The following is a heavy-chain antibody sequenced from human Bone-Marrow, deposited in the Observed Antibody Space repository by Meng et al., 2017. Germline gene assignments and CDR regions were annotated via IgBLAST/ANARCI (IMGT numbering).Heavy chain of an antibody. J-gene: IGHJ6*02. Sequence: ETLSLTCTVSGGSISSSSYYWGWIRQPPGKGLEWVSSISNTGSYAFYADSMKGRFTIQRDNAKSSVYLQLTNLRVNDTAVYYCARGDWEFLQYAMDVWGHGTMVTGSS. CDR3: ARGDWEFLQYAMDV. CDR2: ISNTGSYA. D-gene: IGHD3-9*01. CDR1: GGSISSSS. V-gene: IGHV3-21*06.